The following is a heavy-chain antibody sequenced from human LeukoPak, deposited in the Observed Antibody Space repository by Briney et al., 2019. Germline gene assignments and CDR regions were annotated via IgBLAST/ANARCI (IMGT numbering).Heavy chain of an antibody. J-gene: IGHJ4*02. CDR2: ISWDGGST. CDR3: AKALYYYDSSGSVDY. Sequence: GGSLRLSCAASGFTFDDYAMHWVRQAPGKGLEWVSLISWDGGSTYYADSVKGRFTISRDNSKNSLYLQMNSLRAEDTALYYCAKALYYYDSSGSVDYWGQGTLVTVSS. CDR1: GFTFDDYA. D-gene: IGHD3-22*01. V-gene: IGHV3-43D*03.